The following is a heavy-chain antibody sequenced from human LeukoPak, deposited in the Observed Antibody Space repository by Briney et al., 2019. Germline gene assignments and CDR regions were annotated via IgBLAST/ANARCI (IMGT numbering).Heavy chain of an antibody. CDR2: IFNTGST. D-gene: IGHD2-21*01. CDR3: ARPGVPGSIVAPFDI. J-gene: IGHJ3*02. V-gene: IGHV4-39*01. CDR1: GGSISIDYY. Sequence: SESLSLICTVSGGSISIDYYWGWIRQPPGKGLEWIGSIFNTGSTHYNPSLKSRVAISVDTSKNQFSLKLSSVTAADTAVFYCARPGVPGSIVAPFDIWGQGTMVNV.